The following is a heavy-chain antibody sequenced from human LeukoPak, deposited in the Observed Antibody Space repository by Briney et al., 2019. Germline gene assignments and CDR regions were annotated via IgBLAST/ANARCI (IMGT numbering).Heavy chain of an antibody. CDR3: ARAGYYYDSSGYYLFDY. V-gene: IGHV4-59*01. J-gene: IGHJ4*02. CDR1: GGSISNYY. Sequence: SETLSLTCTVSGGSISNYYWSWIRQPPGKGLEWIGYIYYSGSTSYNPSLKSRVTISVDTSRNQFSLKLSSVTAADTAVYYCARAGYYYDSSGYYLFDYWGQGTLVTVSS. CDR2: IYYSGST. D-gene: IGHD3-22*01.